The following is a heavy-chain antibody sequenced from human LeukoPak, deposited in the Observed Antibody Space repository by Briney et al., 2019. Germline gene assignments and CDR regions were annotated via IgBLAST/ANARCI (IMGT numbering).Heavy chain of an antibody. V-gene: IGHV4-30-4*08. CDR3: ARDRFTEGALDI. CDR1: GGSISSGDYY. D-gene: IGHD2-8*02. J-gene: IGHJ3*02. Sequence: SETLSLTCTVSGGSISSGDYYWSWIRQPPGKGLEWIGYIYYSGSTYYNPSLKSRVTISVDTSKNQFSLKLSSVTAADTAVYYCARDRFTEGALDIWGQGTMVTVSS. CDR2: IYYSGST.